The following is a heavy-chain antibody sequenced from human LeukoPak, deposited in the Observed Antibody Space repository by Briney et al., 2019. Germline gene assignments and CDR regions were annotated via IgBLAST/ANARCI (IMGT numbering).Heavy chain of an antibody. V-gene: IGHV3-23*01. CDR3: AQGSYDILTGYWPHGGYFDY. CDR1: GFTFSSYG. J-gene: IGHJ4*02. CDR2: ISGSGGST. Sequence: AGGSLRLSCAASGFTFSSYGMSWVRQAPGKGLEWVSAISGSGGSTYYADPVKGRFTISRDNSKNTLYLQMNSLRAEDTAVYYCAQGSYDILTGYWPHGGYFDYWGQGTLVTVSS. D-gene: IGHD3-9*01.